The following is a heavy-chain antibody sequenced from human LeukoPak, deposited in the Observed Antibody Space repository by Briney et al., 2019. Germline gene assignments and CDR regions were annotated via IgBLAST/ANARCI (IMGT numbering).Heavy chain of an antibody. V-gene: IGHV3-30*02. Sequence: GGSLRLSCAASGFTFSSYGMHWVRQAPGKGLEWVAFIRYEGSNKYYADSVKGRFTISRDNSKNTLYLQMNSLRAEDTAVYYCAKDRGYSPCPYTWGQGTLVTVSS. CDR3: AKDRGYSPCPYT. CDR2: IRYEGSNK. CDR1: GFTFSSYG. D-gene: IGHD5-18*01. J-gene: IGHJ5*02.